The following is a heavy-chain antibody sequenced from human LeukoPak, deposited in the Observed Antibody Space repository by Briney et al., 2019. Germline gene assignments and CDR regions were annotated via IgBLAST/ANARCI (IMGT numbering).Heavy chain of an antibody. J-gene: IGHJ5*02. CDR1: GGSISSYY. Sequence: SETLSLTCIVSGGSISSYYWTWIRQPAGKGLEWIGRIYTSESTYYNPSLKSRVTISVDTSKNQFSLKLSSVTAADTAVYYCARVITVTTRGGWFDPWGQGTLVTVSS. CDR3: ARVITVTTRGGWFDP. V-gene: IGHV4-4*07. D-gene: IGHD4-17*01. CDR2: IYTSEST.